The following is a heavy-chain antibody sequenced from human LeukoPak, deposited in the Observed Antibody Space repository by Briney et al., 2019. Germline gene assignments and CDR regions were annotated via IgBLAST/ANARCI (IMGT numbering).Heavy chain of an antibody. CDR1: GFTFSSYW. J-gene: IGHJ3*02. CDR2: IKQDGSEK. V-gene: IGHV3-7*01. CDR3: ASQNVRRYYDFWSGYSETFDI. D-gene: IGHD3-3*01. Sequence: GGSLRLSCAASGFTFSSYWMSWVRQAPGKGLEWVANIKQDGSEKYYVDSVKGRFTISRDNAKNSLYLQMNSLRAEDTAVYYCASQNVRRYYDFWSGYSETFDIWGQGTMVTVSS.